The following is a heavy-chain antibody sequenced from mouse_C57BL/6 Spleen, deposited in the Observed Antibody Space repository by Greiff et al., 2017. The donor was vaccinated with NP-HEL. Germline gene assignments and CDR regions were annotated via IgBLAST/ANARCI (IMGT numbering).Heavy chain of an antibody. J-gene: IGHJ3*01. Sequence: EVHLVESEGGLVQPGSSMKLSCTASGFTFSDYYMAWVRQVPEKGLEWVANINYDGSSTYYLDSLKSRFIISRDNAKNILYLQMSSLKSEDTATYYCARAGYYGSSFDWFAYWGQGTLVTVSA. D-gene: IGHD1-1*01. CDR3: ARAGYYGSSFDWFAY. V-gene: IGHV5-16*01. CDR2: INYDGSST. CDR1: GFTFSDYY.